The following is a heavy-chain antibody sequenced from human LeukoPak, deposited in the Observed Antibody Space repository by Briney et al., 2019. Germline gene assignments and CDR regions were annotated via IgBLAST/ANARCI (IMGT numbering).Heavy chain of an antibody. CDR1: GFTFSSYW. CDR2: ISNTADFI. Sequence: GGSLRLSCAASGFTFSSYWMSWIRQAPGKGLEWVSYISNTADFIAYADSVKGRFTISRDNAKNSLYLQMNSLRAEDAAAYYCVRARGAGPGAHFDYWGQGTLVTVSS. CDR3: VRARGAGPGAHFDY. J-gene: IGHJ4*02. V-gene: IGHV3-11*01. D-gene: IGHD3-10*01.